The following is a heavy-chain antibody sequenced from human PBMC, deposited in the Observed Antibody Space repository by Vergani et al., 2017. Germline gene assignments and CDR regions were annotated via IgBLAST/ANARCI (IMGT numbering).Heavy chain of an antibody. CDR2: ISWNSGSI. V-gene: IGHV3-9*01. D-gene: IGHD2-21*02. J-gene: IGHJ6*02. CDR3: AKDIQSVYHYYGMDV. Sequence: VQLVESGGGLVQPGRSLRLSCAASGFTFDDYAMHWVRQVPGKGLEWVSGISWNSGSIDFADSVKGRFTISRDNAKNSLHLQMYSLRAEDTALYHCAKDIQSVYHYYGMDVWGQGTTVTVSS. CDR1: GFTFDDYA.